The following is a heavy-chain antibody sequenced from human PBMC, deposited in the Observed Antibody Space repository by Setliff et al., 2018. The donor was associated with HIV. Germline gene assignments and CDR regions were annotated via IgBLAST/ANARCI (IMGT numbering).Heavy chain of an antibody. Sequence: ASVKVSCKVSGYTLSELSMHWVRQAPGNGLEWMGGFDPEDDETIYAQKFQGRVTITTDESTSTAYMELSSLRSEDTAVYYCARCGKTGGNSVYYYYYMDVWGKGTTVTVSS. CDR2: FDPEDDET. CDR1: GYTLSELS. J-gene: IGHJ6*03. CDR3: ARCGKTGGNSVYYYYYMDV. D-gene: IGHD2-21*02. V-gene: IGHV1-24*01.